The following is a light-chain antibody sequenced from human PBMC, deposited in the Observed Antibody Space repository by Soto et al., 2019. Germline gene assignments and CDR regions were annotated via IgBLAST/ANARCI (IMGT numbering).Light chain of an antibody. CDR2: GAS. CDR3: QQRSDWPRIT. Sequence: EIVMTQSPSTLSVSPGERATLSCRASQSISSSYLSWYQQKPGQAPRLLIYGASTRATGIPARFSGSGRGSGTDFTLTISSLEPEDFAVYFCQQRSDWPRITFGQGTRLEIK. J-gene: IGKJ5*01. V-gene: IGKV3D-20*02. CDR1: QSISSSY.